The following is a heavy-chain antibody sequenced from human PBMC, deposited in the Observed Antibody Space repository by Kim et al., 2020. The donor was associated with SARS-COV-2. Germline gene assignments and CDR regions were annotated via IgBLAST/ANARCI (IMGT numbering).Heavy chain of an antibody. CDR1: GGTFSSYA. Sequence: SVKVSCKASGGTFSSYAISWVRQAPGQGLEWMGGIIPIFGTANYAQKFQGRVTITADESTSTAYLELSSLRSEDTAVYYCARARGDCSSTSCYTSWFDYWGQGTLVTVSS. J-gene: IGHJ4*02. CDR2: IIPIFGTA. D-gene: IGHD2-2*02. CDR3: ARARGDCSSTSCYTSWFDY. V-gene: IGHV1-69*13.